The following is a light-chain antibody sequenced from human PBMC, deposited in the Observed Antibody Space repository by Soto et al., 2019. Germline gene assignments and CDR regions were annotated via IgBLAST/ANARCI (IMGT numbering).Light chain of an antibody. CDR3: ASLTTTNFV. CDR2: EVT. Sequence: SALTQPASVSGSPGQSITISCTGTSSDVGAYNLVSWYQHLPDKAPKLIISEVTNRPSGVSDRFSGSKSGNTASLTISGRQAEDEADYYCASLTTTNFVFGSGTKVTVL. J-gene: IGLJ1*01. CDR1: SSDVGAYNL. V-gene: IGLV2-14*01.